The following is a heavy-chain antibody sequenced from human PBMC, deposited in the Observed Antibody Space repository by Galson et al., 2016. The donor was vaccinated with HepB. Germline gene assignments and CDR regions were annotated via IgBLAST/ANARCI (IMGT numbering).Heavy chain of an antibody. D-gene: IGHD3-10*01. CDR2: IRNKAYSYAT. V-gene: IGHV3-73*01. CDR1: GFTFSGST. CDR3: TRQVPITVVRGVLPKYDDYYYYMDV. J-gene: IGHJ6*03. Sequence: SLRLSCAASGFTFSGSTMHWVRQASGKGLEWVGRIRNKAYSYATAYAASVKGRFTISRDDSKNTAYLQMNSLKTEDTAVYYCTRQVPITVVRGVLPKYDDYYYYMDVWGKGTTVTVSS.